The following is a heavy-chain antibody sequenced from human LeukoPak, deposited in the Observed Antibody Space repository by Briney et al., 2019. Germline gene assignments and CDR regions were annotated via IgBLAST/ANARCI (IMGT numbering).Heavy chain of an antibody. V-gene: IGHV1-8*01. CDR2: MNPNSGNT. CDR3: ARDHDSGWYPLWYFDY. J-gene: IGHJ4*02. Sequence: EASVKVSCKASGYTFTSYDINWVRQATGQGLEWMGWMNPNSGNTGYAQKFQGRVTMTRNTSISTAYMELSSLRSDDTAVYYCARDHDSGWYPLWYFDYWGQGTLVTVSS. D-gene: IGHD6-19*01. CDR1: GYTFTSYD.